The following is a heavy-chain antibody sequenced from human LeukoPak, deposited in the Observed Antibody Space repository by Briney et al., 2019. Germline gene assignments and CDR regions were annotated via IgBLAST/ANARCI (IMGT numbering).Heavy chain of an antibody. CDR2: MNPNSGNT. CDR3: ARVDCSSTSCLYKWFGP. V-gene: IGHV1-8*01. D-gene: IGHD2-2*01. Sequence: ASVKVSCKASGYTFTSYDINWVRQATGQGLEWMGWMNPNSGNTGYAQKFQGRVTMTRNTSISTAYMELSSLRSEDTAVYYCARVDCSSTSCLYKWFGPWGQGTLVTVSS. CDR1: GYTFTSYD. J-gene: IGHJ5*02.